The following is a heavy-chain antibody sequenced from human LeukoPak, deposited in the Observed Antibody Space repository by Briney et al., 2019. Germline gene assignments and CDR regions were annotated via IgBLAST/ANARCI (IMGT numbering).Heavy chain of an antibody. V-gene: IGHV3-30-3*01. Sequence: GRSLRLSCAASGFTFSSYAMHWVRQAPGKGLEWVAVISYDGSNKYYADSVKGRFTISRDTASNTMHLEMNNLRIGDTAVYYCMRDYMGWFDPWGQGSLVTVPS. CDR3: MRDYMGWFDP. J-gene: IGHJ5*02. CDR1: GFTFSSYA. CDR2: ISYDGSNK. D-gene: IGHD3-10*01.